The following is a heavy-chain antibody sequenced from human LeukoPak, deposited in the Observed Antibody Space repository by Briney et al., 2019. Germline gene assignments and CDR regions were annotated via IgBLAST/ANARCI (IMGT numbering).Heavy chain of an antibody. V-gene: IGHV1-2*06. J-gene: IGHJ4*02. Sequence: ASVKVSCKASGYTFTGYYIHWVRQAPGQGLEWMGRINPNSGGTNYAQQFQGRVTMTRDTSVSTAYMELSSLRSEDTAVYYCARGPAWGFDYWGQGTLVTVSS. CDR3: ARGPAWGFDY. D-gene: IGHD1-26*01. CDR1: GYTFTGYY. CDR2: INPNSGGT.